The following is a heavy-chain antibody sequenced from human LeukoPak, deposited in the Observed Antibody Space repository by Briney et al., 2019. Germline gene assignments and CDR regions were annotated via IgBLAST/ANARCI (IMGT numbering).Heavy chain of an antibody. CDR3: PRDSLSGAAGGS. D-gene: IGHD3-16*01. CDR1: GYTFTSYD. V-gene: IGHV1-8*01. Sequence: ASVKVSCKSSGYTFTSYDINWLRQATGQGLEWMGWMNPNSGNTGYAQKCQGRVTMTRNTSINTAYMELSSLGSADTAVYYCPRDSLSGAAGGSWGQGTLVTVSS. J-gene: IGHJ4*02. CDR2: MNPNSGNT.